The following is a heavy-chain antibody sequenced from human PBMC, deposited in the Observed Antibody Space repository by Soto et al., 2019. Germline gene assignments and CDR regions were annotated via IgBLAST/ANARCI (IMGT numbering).Heavy chain of an antibody. J-gene: IGHJ6*02. CDR3: ARGTSRGSGWYGYYYYGMDV. Sequence: EASVKVSYKASGYTFTSYDINWLRQATGQGLEWMGWMNPNSGNTGYAQKFQGRVTMTRNTSISTAYMELSSLRSEDTAVYYCARGTSRGSGWYGYYYYGMDVWGQGTTVTVSS. CDR1: GYTFTSYD. V-gene: IGHV1-8*01. CDR2: MNPNSGNT. D-gene: IGHD6-19*01.